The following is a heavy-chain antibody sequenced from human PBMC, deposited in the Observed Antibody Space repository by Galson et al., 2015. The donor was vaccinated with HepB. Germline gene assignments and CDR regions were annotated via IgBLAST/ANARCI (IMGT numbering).Heavy chain of an antibody. Sequence: SLRLSCAASGFTFSSYNMNWVRQAPGKGLEWVSYISSSSNAIYYADSVKGRLTISRDNAKNSLYLQMNSLRGEDTAVYYCARVGPAAGPYYYYGMDVWGQGTTVTVSS. CDR3: ARVGPAAGPYYYYGMDV. D-gene: IGHD6-13*01. CDR2: ISSSSNAI. CDR1: GFTFSSYN. J-gene: IGHJ6*02. V-gene: IGHV3-48*04.